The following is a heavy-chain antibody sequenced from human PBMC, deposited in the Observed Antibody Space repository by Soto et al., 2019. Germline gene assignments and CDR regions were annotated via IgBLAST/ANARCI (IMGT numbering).Heavy chain of an antibody. Sequence: PGGSLRLSCAASGFTFSTYAMTWVRQAPGKGLEWVSAISGSGGSTYYADSVKGRFTISRDNSKNTLYLQMNSLRAEDTAVYHCAKDRVVVYVWGQGTTVTVSS. V-gene: IGHV3-23*01. CDR3: AKDRVVVYV. D-gene: IGHD2-15*01. J-gene: IGHJ6*02. CDR2: ISGSGGST. CDR1: GFTFSTYA.